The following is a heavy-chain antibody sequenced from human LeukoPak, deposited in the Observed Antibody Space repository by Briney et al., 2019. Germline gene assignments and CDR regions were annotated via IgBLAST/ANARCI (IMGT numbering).Heavy chain of an antibody. CDR1: GSTFSSYA. Sequence: GGSLRLSCAASGSTFSSYAMTWVRQAPGKGLEWVSSISGSGDSTFYSDSVKGRFTISRDNSKSTLYLQMNSLRVEDTAVYYCAKGSASSGYPRDYWGQGTLVTVSS. CDR2: ISGSGDST. V-gene: IGHV3-23*01. D-gene: IGHD3-22*01. J-gene: IGHJ4*02. CDR3: AKGSASSGYPRDY.